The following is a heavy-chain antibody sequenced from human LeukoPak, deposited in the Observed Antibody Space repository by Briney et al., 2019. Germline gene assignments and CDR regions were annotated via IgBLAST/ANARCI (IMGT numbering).Heavy chain of an antibody. V-gene: IGHV4-34*01. CDR3: ARVAYYDFWSGYYDSRVYFDY. J-gene: IGHJ4*02. CDR1: GGSFSGYY. D-gene: IGHD3-3*01. CDR2: INHSGST. Sequence: SETLSLTCAVYGGSFSGYYWSWIRQPPGKGLEWIGEINHSGSTNYNPSLKSRVTISVDTSKNQFSLKLSSVTAADTAVYYCARVAYYDFWSGYYDSRVYFDYWGQGTLVTVSS.